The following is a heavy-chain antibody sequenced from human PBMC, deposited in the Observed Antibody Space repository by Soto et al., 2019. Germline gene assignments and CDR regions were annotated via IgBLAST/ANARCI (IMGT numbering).Heavy chain of an antibody. D-gene: IGHD3-22*01. V-gene: IGHV4-30-4*01. CDR2: IYYSGST. Sequence: PSETLSLTCTVSGGSISSGDYYWSWIRQPPGKGLEWIGYIYYSGSTYYNPSLKSRVTISVDTSKNQFSLKLSSVTAADTAVYYCASYYDSSGYYSANNWGQGTLVTVSS. J-gene: IGHJ4*02. CDR3: ASYYDSSGYYSANN. CDR1: GGSISSGDYY.